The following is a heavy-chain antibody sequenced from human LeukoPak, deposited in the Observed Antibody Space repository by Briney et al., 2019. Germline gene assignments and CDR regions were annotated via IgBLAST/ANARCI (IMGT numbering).Heavy chain of an antibody. CDR2: INPNSGGT. D-gene: IGHD6-6*01. CDR3: ASGFSGSSFLDAFDI. J-gene: IGHJ3*02. V-gene: IGHV1-2*02. Sequence: ASVKVSCKASGYTFTSYYMHWVRQAPGQGLEWMGWINPNSGGTNYAQKFQGRVTMTRDTSISTAYMELSRLRSDDTAVYYCASGFSGSSFLDAFDIWGQGTMVTVSS. CDR1: GYTFTSYY.